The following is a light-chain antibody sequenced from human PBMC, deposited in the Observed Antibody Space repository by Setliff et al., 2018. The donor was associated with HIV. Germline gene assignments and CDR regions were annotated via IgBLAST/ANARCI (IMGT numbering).Light chain of an antibody. Sequence: SVLTQPPSASGTPGQRFTISCSGSTSNIGGNFVYWYQQLPGTAPKLLIYRNNQRPSGVPDRFSGSKSGTSASLAISGLRPEDEADYFCAAWDDTLSGYVFGTGTKVTVL. V-gene: IGLV1-47*01. J-gene: IGLJ1*01. CDR2: RNN. CDR3: AAWDDTLSGYV. CDR1: TSNIGGNF.